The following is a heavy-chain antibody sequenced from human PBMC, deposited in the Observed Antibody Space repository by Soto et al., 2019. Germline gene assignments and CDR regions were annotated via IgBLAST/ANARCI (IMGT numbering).Heavy chain of an antibody. Sequence: QVPLVESGGGVVQPGRSLRLSFAASGFTFSSYAMHWVRQAPGKGLEWVAVISYDGSNKYYADSVKGRFTISRDNSKNTLYLQMNSLRAEDTAVYYCAREGDYGGNGGASYFDYWGQGTLVTVSS. D-gene: IGHD4-17*01. CDR1: GFTFSSYA. CDR3: AREGDYGGNGGASYFDY. CDR2: ISYDGSNK. J-gene: IGHJ4*02. V-gene: IGHV3-30-3*01.